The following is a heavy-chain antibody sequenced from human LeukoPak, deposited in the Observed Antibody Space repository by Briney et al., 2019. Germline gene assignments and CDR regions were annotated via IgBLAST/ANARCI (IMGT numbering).Heavy chain of an antibody. Sequence: PSETLSLTCTVSGGSISSYYWSWIRHPPGKGLEWIGYIYYSGSTNYNPSLKSRVTISVDTSKNQFSLKLSSVTAADTAVYYCARGVSYYDSSGYYNEYFQHWGQGTLVTVSS. CDR2: IYYSGST. CDR1: GGSISSYY. CDR3: ARGVSYYDSSGYYNEYFQH. V-gene: IGHV4-59*08. J-gene: IGHJ1*01. D-gene: IGHD3-22*01.